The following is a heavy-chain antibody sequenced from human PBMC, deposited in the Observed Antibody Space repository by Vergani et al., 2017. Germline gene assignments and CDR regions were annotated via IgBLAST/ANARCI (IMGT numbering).Heavy chain of an antibody. Sequence: QVQLPESGPGLVKPSETLSLTCTVSGGSISSYYWSWIRQPPGKGLEWIGYIYYSGSTYYNPSLKSLVTISVDTSKNQFSLKLSSVTAADTAVYYCARAPAPAPGDSDYWYFDLWGRGTLVTVSS. CDR3: ARAPAPAPGDSDYWYFDL. CDR1: GGSISSYY. J-gene: IGHJ2*01. V-gene: IGHV4-59*01. D-gene: IGHD2-21*01. CDR2: IYYSGST.